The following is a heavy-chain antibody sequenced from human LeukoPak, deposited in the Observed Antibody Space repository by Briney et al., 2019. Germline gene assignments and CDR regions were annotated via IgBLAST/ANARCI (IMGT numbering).Heavy chain of an antibody. D-gene: IGHD2-21*02. CDR2: ISGGGGST. V-gene: IGHV3-23*01. J-gene: IGHJ4*02. CDR3: ARGTVTAPDY. Sequence: GGSLRLSCAASGFTFSSYAMSWVRQAPGKGLQWVSVISGGGGSTDYADSVKGRFTISRDNSKNTLYLQMNRLRPEDTAVYYCARGTVTAPDYWGQGTLVTVSS. CDR1: GFTFSSYA.